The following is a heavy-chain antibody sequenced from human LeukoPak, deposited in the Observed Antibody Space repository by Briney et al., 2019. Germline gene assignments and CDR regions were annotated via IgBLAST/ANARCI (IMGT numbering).Heavy chain of an antibody. D-gene: IGHD6-13*01. CDR3: ARSGIAAAGQDY. CDR2: INPNSGET. CDR1: GYTFTGYY. J-gene: IGHJ4*02. Sequence: ASVKVSCKPSGYTFTGYYIHWVRQAPGQGPEWMGWINPNSGETSTAHKFQGRVTMTRDTSINTAYMELSRLTSDDTAVYYCARSGIAAAGQDYWGQGTLVTVSS. V-gene: IGHV1-2*02.